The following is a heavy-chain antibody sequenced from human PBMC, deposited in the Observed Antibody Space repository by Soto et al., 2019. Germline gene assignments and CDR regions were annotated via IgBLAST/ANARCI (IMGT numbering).Heavy chain of an antibody. Sequence: LSLTCTVSGGSISSYYWSWIRQPPGKGLEWVGYIYYSGSTNYNPSLKSRVTISVDTSKNQFSLKLSSVTAADTAVYYCARYCSGSSVWFDLCGQGSLVTVSS. CDR2: IYYSGST. V-gene: IGHV4-59*01. D-gene: IGHD3-10*01. J-gene: IGHJ5*02. CDR1: GGSISSYY. CDR3: ARYCSGSSVWFDL.